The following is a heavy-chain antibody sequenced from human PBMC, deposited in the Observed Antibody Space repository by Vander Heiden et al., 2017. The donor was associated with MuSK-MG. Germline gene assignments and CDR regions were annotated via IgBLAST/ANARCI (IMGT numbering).Heavy chain of an antibody. Sequence: EVQLVESGGGLVQPGGSLRLSCAASGFTFSSYWRSWVRQAPGKGLEWVANINQDGSEKYYVDSVKGRFTISRDNAKNSLYLQMNSLRAEDTAVYYCARDWSFEYWGQGALVTVSS. CDR3: ARDWSFEY. V-gene: IGHV3-7*01. CDR2: INQDGSEK. CDR1: GFTFSSYW. J-gene: IGHJ4*02.